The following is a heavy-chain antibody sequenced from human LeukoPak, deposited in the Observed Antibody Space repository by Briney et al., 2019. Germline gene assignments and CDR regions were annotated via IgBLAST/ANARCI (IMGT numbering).Heavy chain of an antibody. Sequence: GGSLRLSCAPCGFTFSSHGMCWVRQAPGRGVEWVSCISIGGDTTYSDSLKGRFTISRDNSKNTLYLQLDSLRAEDTAIYYCAKEIRPNDCWGQGTLVTVSS. V-gene: IGHV3-23*01. J-gene: IGHJ4*02. CDR2: ISIGGDTT. D-gene: IGHD4-17*01. CDR3: AKEIRPNDC. CDR1: GFTFSSHG.